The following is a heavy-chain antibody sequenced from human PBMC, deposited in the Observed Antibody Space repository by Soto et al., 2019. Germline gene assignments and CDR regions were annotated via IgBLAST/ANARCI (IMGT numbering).Heavy chain of an antibody. V-gene: IGHV4-34*01. CDR1: GGSFSIYY. CDR2: INHSGST. Sequence: QGQLQQWGAGLLKPSETLSLTCAISGGSFSIYYWIWIRQPPGKGLEWIGEINHSGSTNYDPSLKSRVTISVDTSKNQFSLTLNSVTAADTAVYYCSRGLSPYYSYSGLDVWGQGTTVTVSS. J-gene: IGHJ6*02. CDR3: SRGLSPYYSYSGLDV.